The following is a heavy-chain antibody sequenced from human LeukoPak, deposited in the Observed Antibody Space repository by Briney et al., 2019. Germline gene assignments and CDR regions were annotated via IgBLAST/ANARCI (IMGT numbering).Heavy chain of an antibody. Sequence: QSGGSLRLSCAASGFTVSSIHMSGVRQAPGKGLEWVSVIFSGGSTYYTDSVKGRFTISRDNSKNTLYLQMNSLRAEDTAIYYCARAQTRAFDIWGQGTMVTVSS. J-gene: IGHJ3*02. CDR3: ARAQTRAFDI. CDR1: GFTVSSIH. CDR2: IFSGGST. V-gene: IGHV3-53*01.